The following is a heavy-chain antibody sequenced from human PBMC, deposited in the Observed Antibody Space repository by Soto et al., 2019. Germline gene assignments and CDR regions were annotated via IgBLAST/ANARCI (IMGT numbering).Heavy chain of an antibody. D-gene: IGHD2-21*02. Sequence: EVQLVESGGGLVQPGGSLRLSCAASGFTFSSNWMHWVRRLPGKGLVWVSRINNDGSETTYVDSVKGRITISRDNPKNTLYLQMNNLRVQATAVYYCAGDGDGFWGQGTPDTVS. CDR2: INNDGSET. CDR1: GFTFSSNW. CDR3: AGDGDGF. J-gene: IGHJ4*02. V-gene: IGHV3-74*01.